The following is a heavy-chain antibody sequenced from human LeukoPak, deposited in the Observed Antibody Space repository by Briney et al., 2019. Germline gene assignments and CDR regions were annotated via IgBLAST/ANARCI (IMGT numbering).Heavy chain of an antibody. CDR3: AKDGPASGDY. D-gene: IGHD2-2*01. Sequence: GSLRLSCVASGFSFRTYAMSWVRQAPGKGLEWVSGISGSGGTTYYADSVKGRVTISRDNSKNTLYLQMNSLRAEDTAVYYCAKDGPASGDYWGQGTLVTVSS. J-gene: IGHJ4*02. V-gene: IGHV3-23*01. CDR2: ISGSGGTT. CDR1: GFSFRTYA.